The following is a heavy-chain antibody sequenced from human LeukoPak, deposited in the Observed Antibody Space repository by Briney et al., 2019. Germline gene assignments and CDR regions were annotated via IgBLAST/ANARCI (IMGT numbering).Heavy chain of an antibody. V-gene: IGHV3-23*01. CDR2: ISISANT. CDR3: AKDHDSTGLFQDRDY. J-gene: IGHJ4*02. Sequence: GGSLRLSCAASGFTFSTYAMNWVRQAPGKGLEWVSTISISANTHYADSVKGRFTISRDNSKSTLYLQMNSLRAEDTAIYYCAKDHDSTGLFQDRDYWGQGTQVTISS. CDR1: GFTFSTYA. D-gene: IGHD6-19*01.